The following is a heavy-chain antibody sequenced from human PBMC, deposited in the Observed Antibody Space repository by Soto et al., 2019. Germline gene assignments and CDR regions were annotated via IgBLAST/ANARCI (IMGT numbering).Heavy chain of an antibody. CDR1: GYTFTGYY. CDR3: ARVAYDFWSGYDAFDI. Sequence: ASVKVSCKASGYTFTGYYMHWVRQAPGQGLEWMGWINPNSGGTNYAQKFQGWVTMTRDTSISTAYMELSRLRSDDTAVYYCARVAYDFWSGYDAFDIWGQGTMVTVSS. CDR2: INPNSGGT. V-gene: IGHV1-2*04. J-gene: IGHJ3*02. D-gene: IGHD3-3*01.